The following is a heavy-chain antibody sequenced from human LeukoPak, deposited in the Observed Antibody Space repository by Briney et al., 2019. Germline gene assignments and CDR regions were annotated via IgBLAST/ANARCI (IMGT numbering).Heavy chain of an antibody. CDR2: IKEDGSEK. CDR1: GFTFSSHW. Sequence: PGGSLRLSCAGSGFTFSSHWMNWVRQAPGKGLEWVASIKEDGSEKHYVDSVSGRFTISRDNAKNSLYLQMNSLRAEDTAVYYCARDRSHDYGDYDHPYYYYYGMDVWGQGTTVTVSS. CDR3: ARDRSHDYGDYDHPYYYYYGMDV. J-gene: IGHJ6*02. D-gene: IGHD4-17*01. V-gene: IGHV3-7*01.